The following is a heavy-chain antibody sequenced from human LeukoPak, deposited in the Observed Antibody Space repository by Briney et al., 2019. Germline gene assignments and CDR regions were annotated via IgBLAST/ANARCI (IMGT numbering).Heavy chain of an antibody. CDR1: GGSTSSGDYY. Sequence: SQTLSLTCTVSGGSTSSGDYYWSWICQPPGKGLEWIGYIYYSGSAYYNPSLKSRVAISVDTSKNQFSLKLSSVTAADTAVYYCARDLSSTSHIDYWGQGTLVTVSS. CDR3: ARDLSSTSHIDY. D-gene: IGHD2-2*01. J-gene: IGHJ4*02. V-gene: IGHV4-30-4*08. CDR2: IYYSGSA.